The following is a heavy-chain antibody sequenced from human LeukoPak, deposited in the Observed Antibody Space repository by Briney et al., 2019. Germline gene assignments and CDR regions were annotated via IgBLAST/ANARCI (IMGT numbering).Heavy chain of an antibody. CDR2: IYYSGST. D-gene: IGHD3-22*01. CDR1: GGSISRYH. Sequence: SETLSLTCTVSGGSISRYHWSWIRQPPGKGLEWIGYIYYSGSTNYNPSLKGRVTISVDTSKNQFSLKLSSVTAADTAVYYCARDARYYDSSGYYYWFDPWGQGTLVTVSS. V-gene: IGHV4-59*01. CDR3: ARDARYYDSSGYYYWFDP. J-gene: IGHJ5*02.